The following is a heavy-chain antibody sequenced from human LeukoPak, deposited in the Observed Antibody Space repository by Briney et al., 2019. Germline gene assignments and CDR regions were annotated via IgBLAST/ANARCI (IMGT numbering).Heavy chain of an antibody. CDR1: GYTFTSYY. V-gene: IGHV1-46*01. J-gene: IGHJ4*02. D-gene: IGHD6-13*01. CDR2: INPSGGST. Sequence: ASVKVSCKASGYTFTSYYMRWVRQAPGQGLEWMGIINPSGGSTSYAQKFQGRVTMTRDTSTSTVYMELSSLRSEDTAVYYCAKHSSSWYGGIYYFDYWGQGTLVTVSS. CDR3: AKHSSSWYGGIYYFDY.